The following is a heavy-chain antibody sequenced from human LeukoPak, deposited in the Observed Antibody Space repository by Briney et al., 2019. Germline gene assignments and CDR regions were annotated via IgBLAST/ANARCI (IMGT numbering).Heavy chain of an antibody. D-gene: IGHD6-19*01. CDR3: AREGSGLHFDY. J-gene: IGHJ4*02. Sequence: GGSLRLSCAASGFTFSSYSMNWVRQAPGKGLEWVSSISSSSSYIYYADSVKGRFTISRDNAKNSRYLQMNSLRAEDTAVYYCAREGSGLHFDYWGQGTLVTVSS. CDR1: GFTFSSYS. CDR2: ISSSSSYI. V-gene: IGHV3-21*01.